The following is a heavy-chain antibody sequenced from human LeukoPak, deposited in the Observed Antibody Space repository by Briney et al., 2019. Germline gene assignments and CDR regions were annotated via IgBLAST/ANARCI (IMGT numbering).Heavy chain of an antibody. CDR1: GYTLTELS. CDR2: ISAYNGNT. Sequence: ASVKVSCKVSGYTLTELSMHWVQQAPGKGLEWMGWISAYNGNTNYAQKLQGRVTMTTDTSTSTAYMELRSLRSDDTAVYYCARETESLRMVRGVIIGSYYYMDVWGKGTTVTISS. D-gene: IGHD3-10*01. V-gene: IGHV1-18*01. CDR3: ARETESLRMVRGVIIGSYYYMDV. J-gene: IGHJ6*03.